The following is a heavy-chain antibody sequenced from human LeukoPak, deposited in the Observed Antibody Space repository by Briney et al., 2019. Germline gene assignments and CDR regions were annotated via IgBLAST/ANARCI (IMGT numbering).Heavy chain of an antibody. D-gene: IGHD4-23*01. CDR3: AKGRSAAVTSALNY. CDR2: ISANGVST. J-gene: IGHJ4*02. CDR1: GFTFGSYA. V-gene: IGHV3-23*01. Sequence: GGSLRLSCAASGFTFGSYAMNWVRQAPGKGLEWVSGISANGVSTYYADSVKGRFTISRDNSKTTLYLQMNSLRAEDTAVYYCAKGRSAAVTSALNYWGQGTLVTVSS.